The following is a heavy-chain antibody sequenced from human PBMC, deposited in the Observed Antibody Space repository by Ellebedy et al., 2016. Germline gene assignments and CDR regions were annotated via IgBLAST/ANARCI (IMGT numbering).Heavy chain of an antibody. D-gene: IGHD3-9*01. Sequence: GGSLRLXXAASGFTFSSYNMNWVRQAPGKGLEWVSYISYSSSTIYYADSVKGRFTISRDNAKNSLYLQMNSLRDEDTAVYYCAREVFWASDYWGQGTLVTVSS. CDR3: AREVFWASDY. V-gene: IGHV3-48*02. CDR1: GFTFSSYN. J-gene: IGHJ4*02. CDR2: ISYSSSTI.